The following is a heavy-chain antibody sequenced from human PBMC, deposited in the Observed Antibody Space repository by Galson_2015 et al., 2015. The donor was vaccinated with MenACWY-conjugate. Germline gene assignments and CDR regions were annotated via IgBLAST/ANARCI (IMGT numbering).Heavy chain of an antibody. CDR1: GYTLTDLS. Sequence: SVKVSCKVSGYTLTDLSIHWVRQAPGKGLEWMGGFDPEDGETIYAQKLKGRVTMTEDISTDTAYMELSSLRSEDTAVYYCATNFNQRILLPVPTNYYMNVWGKGTTVTVSS. CDR2: FDPEDGET. J-gene: IGHJ6*03. CDR3: ATNFNQRILLPVPTNYYMNV. V-gene: IGHV1-24*01. D-gene: IGHD2/OR15-2a*01.